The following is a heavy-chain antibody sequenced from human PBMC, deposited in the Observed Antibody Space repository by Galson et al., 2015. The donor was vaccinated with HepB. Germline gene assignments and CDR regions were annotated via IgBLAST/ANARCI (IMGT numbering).Heavy chain of an antibody. V-gene: IGHV3-9*01. D-gene: IGHD5-18*01. J-gene: IGHJ4*02. Sequence: SLRLSCAASGFTFNDFAMHWVRQAPGKGPEWVSGISRNSGSIGYADSVKGRFTISRDNAKNSLYLQMNSLKAEDTALYYCAKEKYSYGHSTYYFDYWGQGTLVTVSS. CDR2: ISRNSGSI. CDR3: AKEKYSYGHSTYYFDY. CDR1: GFTFNDFA.